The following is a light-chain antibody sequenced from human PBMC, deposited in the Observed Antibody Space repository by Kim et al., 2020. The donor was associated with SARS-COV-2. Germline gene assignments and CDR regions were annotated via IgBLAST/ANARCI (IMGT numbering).Light chain of an antibody. CDR2: EVS. CDR1: SSDVGGYNY. V-gene: IGLV2-8*01. CDR3: SSYAGSKRV. Sequence: PGQSVTISCTGTSSDVGGYNYVSWYQQHPGKAPSLMIYEVSKRPPGVPDRFSGSKSGNTASLTVSGLQAEDEADYSCSSYAGSKRVFGGGTQLTVL. J-gene: IGLJ2*01.